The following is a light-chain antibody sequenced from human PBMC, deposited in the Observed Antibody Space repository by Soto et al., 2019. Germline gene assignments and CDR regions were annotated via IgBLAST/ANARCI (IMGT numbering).Light chain of an antibody. J-gene: IGLJ3*02. CDR2: EDS. Sequence: QSVLAQPASLSGSPGQSITISCTGTSSDVGSYNLVSWYQQHPGKAPKLMIYEDSKRPSGVSNRSFGSKSGNTASLTISGLQAEDEADYFCCSYARGSTLVFGGGTKLTVL. V-gene: IGLV2-23*01. CDR1: SSDVGSYNL. CDR3: CSYARGSTLV.